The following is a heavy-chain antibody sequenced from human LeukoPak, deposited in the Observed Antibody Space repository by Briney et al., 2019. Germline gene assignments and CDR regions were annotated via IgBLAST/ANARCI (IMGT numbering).Heavy chain of an antibody. Sequence: SETLSLTSAVSLDATAGVTTGWGRQPPEKGLEWIGEIHRSGSPNYNPSLQSRVTISIDRSRNQIVLELSSVTAADTAVSYCAREILGGFNPGAYWGQGTLVTVSS. J-gene: IGHJ4*02. CDR3: AREILGGFNPGAY. D-gene: IGHD7-27*01. CDR2: IHRSGSP. V-gene: IGHV4/OR15-8*01. CDR1: LDATAGVTT.